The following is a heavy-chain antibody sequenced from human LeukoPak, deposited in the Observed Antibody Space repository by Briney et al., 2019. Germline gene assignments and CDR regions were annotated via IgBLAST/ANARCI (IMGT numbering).Heavy chain of an antibody. D-gene: IGHD3-22*01. CDR2: FDPEDGGT. J-gene: IGHJ4*02. V-gene: IGHV1-24*01. CDR1: GYTLTELS. CDR3: ATVKGYYDSSGYDDFDY. Sequence: ASVKVSCKVSGYTLTELSMHWVRQAPGKGLEWMGGFDPEDGGTIYAQKFQGRVTMTEDTSTDTAYMELSSLRSEDTAVYYCATVKGYYDSSGYDDFDYWGQGTLVTVSS.